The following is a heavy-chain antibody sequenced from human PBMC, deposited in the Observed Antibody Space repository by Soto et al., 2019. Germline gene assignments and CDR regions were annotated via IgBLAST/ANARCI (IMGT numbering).Heavy chain of an antibody. CDR2: IIPIFGTA. Sequence: SVKVSCKASGGTFSSYAISWVRQAPGQGLEWMGGIIPIFGTANYAQKFQGRVTITADESTSTAYMELSSLRSEDTAVYYCATSQGRILYGSGSRRPWISPFDYWGQGTLVTVSS. CDR1: GGTFSSYA. D-gene: IGHD3-10*01. V-gene: IGHV1-69*13. CDR3: ATSQGRILYGSGSRRPWISPFDY. J-gene: IGHJ4*02.